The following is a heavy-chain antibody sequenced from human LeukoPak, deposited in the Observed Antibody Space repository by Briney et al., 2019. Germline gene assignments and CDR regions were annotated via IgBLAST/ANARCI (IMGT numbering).Heavy chain of an antibody. J-gene: IGHJ4*02. V-gene: IGHV3-7*01. CDR3: ATDRDNSDWQKRFDS. CDR1: GFTFSRYW. D-gene: IGHD2-21*02. Sequence: GGSLRLSCAAAGFTFSRYWMNWYRRAPGKGPGWVGNINQDAREINYVDSVRGRFTISRDNAKNSLHLQMNSLRAEDTAVYYCATDRDNSDWQKRFDSWGPGTLVTVSS. CDR2: INQDAREI.